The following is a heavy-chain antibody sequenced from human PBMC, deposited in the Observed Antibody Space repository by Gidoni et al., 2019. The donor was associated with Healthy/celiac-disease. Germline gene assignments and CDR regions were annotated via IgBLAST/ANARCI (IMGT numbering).Heavy chain of an antibody. Sequence: VQVVEVGGGVVQAGRSLGPSFSGFGFTFRSDGMHWVRQAPGKGMECVAVIWYDGSNKYYADSVKGRFTISRDNSKNTLYLQMNSLRAEDTAVYYCARDHRDGYNSLDYWGQGTLVTVSS. CDR3: ARDHRDGYNSLDY. CDR2: IWYDGSNK. V-gene: IGHV3-33*01. D-gene: IGHD5-12*01. J-gene: IGHJ4*02. CDR1: GFTFRSDG.